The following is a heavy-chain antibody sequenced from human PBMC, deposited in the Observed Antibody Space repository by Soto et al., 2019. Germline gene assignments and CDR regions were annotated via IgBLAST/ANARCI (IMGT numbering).Heavy chain of an antibody. CDR1: GFIFRNFG. V-gene: IGHV3-30*03. D-gene: IGHD1-26*01. CDR3: VQGASTAHQPLDS. J-gene: IGHJ4*02. CDR2: ISGDGNDK. Sequence: QVQLVESGGGVVQPGRSLRLSCAASGFIFRNFGMHWVRRAPGKGLEWVATISGDGNDKYYPDSMKGRFTISRDNFNNTLYLQLNSLRTEDTAVYHCVQGASTAHQPLDSWGQGVVVTVSS.